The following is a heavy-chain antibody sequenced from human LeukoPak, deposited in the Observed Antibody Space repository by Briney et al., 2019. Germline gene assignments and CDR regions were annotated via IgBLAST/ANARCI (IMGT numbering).Heavy chain of an antibody. D-gene: IGHD2/OR15-2a*01. J-gene: IGHJ4*02. CDR3: ASDYLYAFDY. Sequence: GGSLRLSCAASGFSFSSYSMNWVRQAPGKGLEWVSYISGSGNAKHYTDSVKGRFTISRDNAKNALYLQMNSLRAEDTAVYFCASDYLYAFDYWGQGTLVTVSS. V-gene: IGHV3-48*01. CDR2: ISGSGNAK. CDR1: GFSFSSYS.